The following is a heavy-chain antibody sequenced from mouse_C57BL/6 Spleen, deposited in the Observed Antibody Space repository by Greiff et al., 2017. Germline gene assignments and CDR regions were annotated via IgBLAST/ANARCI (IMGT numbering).Heavy chain of an antibody. CDR3: TRGNYDGPFDD. CDR1: GFNIKDDY. V-gene: IGHV14-4*01. J-gene: IGHJ2*01. D-gene: IGHD2-1*01. Sequence: VQLQQSGAELVRPGASVKLSCTASGFNIKDDYMHWVKQRPEQGLEWIGWIDPENGDTEYASKFQGKATITADTSSNTAYLQLSSLTSEDTAVYYCTRGNYDGPFDDWGQGTTLTVSS. CDR2: IDPENGDT.